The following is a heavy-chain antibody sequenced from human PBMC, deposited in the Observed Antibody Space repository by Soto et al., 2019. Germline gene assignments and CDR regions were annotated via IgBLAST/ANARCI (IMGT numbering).Heavy chain of an antibody. CDR3: AKGFEGSWIQLWLPGAFDI. V-gene: IGHV3-23*01. Sequence: VQLWESGGGLVQPGGSLRLSCAASGFTFSSYAMSWVRQAPGKGLEWVSTISGSGGSTYYADSVKGGFTISRDTSKNTLDLQMNSLRAEDTAVYYCAKGFEGSWIQLWLPGAFDIWGQGTMVTVSS. CDR2: ISGSGGST. D-gene: IGHD5-18*01. CDR1: GFTFSSYA. J-gene: IGHJ3*02.